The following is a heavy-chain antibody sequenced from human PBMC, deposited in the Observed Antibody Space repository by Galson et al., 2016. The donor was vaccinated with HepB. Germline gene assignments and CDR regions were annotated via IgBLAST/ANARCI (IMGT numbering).Heavy chain of an antibody. CDR3: AKGGMLIPRFDY. CDR2: IRGNGGST. D-gene: IGHD3-16*01. CDR1: GFTLSTYA. Sequence: SLRLSCAASGFTLSTYAMSWVRQAPGKGLEWVSTIRGNGGSTSYADSVKGRFTISRDSSKNTVYLQTNSLRAGDTAVYYCAKGGMLIPRFDYWGQGTLVTVSS. J-gene: IGHJ4*02. V-gene: IGHV3-23*01.